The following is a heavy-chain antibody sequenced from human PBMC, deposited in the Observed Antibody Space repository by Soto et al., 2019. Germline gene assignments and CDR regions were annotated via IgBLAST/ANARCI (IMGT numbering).Heavy chain of an antibody. J-gene: IGHJ1*01. CDR3: ARHYGGGEAEYFQE. Sequence: XATLSLTCTVSGGSISSSQYFWGWIRQPPGRGLEWIGSIDYRGTTYYNASLKSRVTLSLDTSKNQFSLKVNSLTAADTAVYFCARHYGGGEAEYFQEWGQGTLVTVSS. CDR1: GGSISSSQYF. V-gene: IGHV4-39*01. D-gene: IGHD3-16*01. CDR2: IDYRGTT.